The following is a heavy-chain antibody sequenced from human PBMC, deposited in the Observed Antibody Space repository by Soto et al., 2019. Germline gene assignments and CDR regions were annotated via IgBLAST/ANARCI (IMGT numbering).Heavy chain of an antibody. CDR1: GYTFTGYY. CDR3: ARDSPIWLVVPREKYYYYGMDV. V-gene: IGHV1-2*02. J-gene: IGHJ6*02. CDR2: INPNSGGT. D-gene: IGHD2-2*01. Sequence: ASVKVSCKASGYTFTGYYMHWVRQAPGQGLEWMGWINPNSGGTNYAQKFQGRVTMTRDTSISTAYMELSRLRSDDTAVYYCARDSPIWLVVPREKYYYYGMDVWGQGTTVTVSS.